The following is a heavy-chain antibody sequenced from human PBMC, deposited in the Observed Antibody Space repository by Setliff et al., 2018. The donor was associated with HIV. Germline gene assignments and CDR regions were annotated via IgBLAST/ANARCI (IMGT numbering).Heavy chain of an antibody. CDR2: FYYSGST. J-gene: IGHJ4*02. CDR1: GGSVSSGNYY. V-gene: IGHV4-61*01. D-gene: IGHD4-17*01. Sequence: SETLSLTCTVSGGSVSSGNYYWSWIRQPPGKGLEWVGYFYYSGSTNYNPSLKSRVSISLDTSKNQFSLKLTSVTAADTAVYFCARDLRAVTIDWGQGTLVTVSS. CDR3: ARDLRAVTID.